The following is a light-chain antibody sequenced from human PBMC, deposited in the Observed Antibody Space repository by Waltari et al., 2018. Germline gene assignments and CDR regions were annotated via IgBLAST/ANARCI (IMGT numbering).Light chain of an antibody. V-gene: IGKV3-20*01. CDR2: DAS. J-gene: IGKJ1*01. Sequence: EIVLTQSPGTLSLSPGERATLSCRARQSVSKYLAWYQQKPGQAPRLLIYDASTRATGIPDRFSGSGSGTDFSLTISRLEPEDFAVYYCQKYVSLPATFGQGTKVEIK. CDR3: QKYVSLPAT. CDR1: QSVSKY.